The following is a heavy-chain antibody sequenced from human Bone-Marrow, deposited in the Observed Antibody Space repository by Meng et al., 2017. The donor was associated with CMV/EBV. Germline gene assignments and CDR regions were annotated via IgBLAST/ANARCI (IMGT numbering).Heavy chain of an antibody. J-gene: IGHJ6*02. V-gene: IGHV3-15*01. D-gene: IGHD3-3*01. CDR2: IKSKTAGGST. CDR1: GFTFTNAW. CDR3: TIVLYYDFWSGSRGDV. Sequence: GESLKISCVGSGFTFTNAWMSWVRQAPGKGLEWVGRIKSKTAGGSTDYAAPVKGRFTISRDDSKNTLYLEMNSLKTEDTAVYYCTIVLYYDFWSGSRGDVWGQGPTVTVYS.